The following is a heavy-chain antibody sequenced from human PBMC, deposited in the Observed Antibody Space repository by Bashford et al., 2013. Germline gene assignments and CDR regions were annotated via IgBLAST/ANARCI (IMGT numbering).Heavy chain of an antibody. CDR2: IYPADSDT. Sequence: GESLKISCKGSGYRFTTYWIGRVRQMPGKGLEWMGTIYPADSDTRYSPSFQGQVTISADKSISTAYLQWNSLKASDTAMYYCAISSSGWYRQPEYWGQGTLVTVSS. J-gene: IGHJ4*02. CDR3: AISSSGWYRQPEY. V-gene: IGHV5-51*01. D-gene: IGHD6-19*01. CDR1: GYRFTTYW.